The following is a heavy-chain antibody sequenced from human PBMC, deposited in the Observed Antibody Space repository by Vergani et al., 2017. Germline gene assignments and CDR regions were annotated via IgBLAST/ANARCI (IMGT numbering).Heavy chain of an antibody. J-gene: IGHJ5*02. CDR2: IYYSGST. CDR3: ARERRMVSFDP. V-gene: IGHV4-59*12. D-gene: IGHD1-14*01. CDR1: GGSISSYY. Sequence: QVQLQESGPGLVKPSETLSLTCTVSGGSISSYYWSWIRQPPGKGLEWIGYIYYSGSTNYNPSLKSRVTISVDTSKNQFSLKLSSVTAADTAVYYCARERRMVSFDPWGQGTLVTVSS.